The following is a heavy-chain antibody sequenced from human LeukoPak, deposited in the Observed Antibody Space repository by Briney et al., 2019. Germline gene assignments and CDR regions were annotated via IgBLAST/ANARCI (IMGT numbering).Heavy chain of an antibody. Sequence: ASVKVSCKASGYTFTGYYMHWVRQAPGQGLEWMGWMDPNSGNTGYAQKFQGRVTMTRNTSISTAYMELSSLRSEDTAVYYCARVRGSAAFDIWGQGTMVTVSS. CDR3: ARVRGSAAFDI. V-gene: IGHV1-8*02. CDR1: GYTFTGYY. D-gene: IGHD3-10*01. CDR2: MDPNSGNT. J-gene: IGHJ3*02.